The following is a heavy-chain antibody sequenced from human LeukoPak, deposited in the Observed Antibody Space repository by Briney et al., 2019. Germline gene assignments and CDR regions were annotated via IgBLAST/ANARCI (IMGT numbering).Heavy chain of an antibody. Sequence: GRSLRLSCAASGFTFSSYAMHWVRQAPGKGLEWVAVISYDGSNKYYADSVKGRFTISRDNSKSTLYLQMNSLRAEDTAVYYCAREEMATIWSSNRNAFDIWGQGTMVTVSS. V-gene: IGHV3-30-3*01. J-gene: IGHJ3*02. CDR1: GFTFSSYA. D-gene: IGHD5-24*01. CDR2: ISYDGSNK. CDR3: AREEMATIWSSNRNAFDI.